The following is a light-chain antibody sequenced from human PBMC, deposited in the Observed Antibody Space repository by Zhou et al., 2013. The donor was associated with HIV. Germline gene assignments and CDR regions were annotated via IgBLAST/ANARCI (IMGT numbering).Light chain of an antibody. CDR3: MQALQTPCT. CDR1: QSLLHSNGYNY. Sequence: DIVMTQSPLSLPVTPGEPASISCRSSQSLLHSNGYNYLDWYLQKPGQSPQLLIYLGSNRASGVPDRFSGSGSGTDFTLKISRVEAEDVGVYYCMQALQTPCTLVQGTEAGDQ. V-gene: IGKV2-28*01. J-gene: IGKJ2*02. CDR2: LGS.